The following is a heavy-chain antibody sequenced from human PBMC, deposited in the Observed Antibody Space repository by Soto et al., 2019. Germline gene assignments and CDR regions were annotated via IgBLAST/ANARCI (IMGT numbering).Heavy chain of an antibody. CDR3: YSMDV. V-gene: IGHV1-58*01. J-gene: IGHJ6*02. CDR1: GITFRRTA. Sequence: KASGITFRRTAVQWMRQARGQRLEWIGRIVVGTGSTTYAQIVQERIAITRDMSTNTAYMELSGLRPEDKAIYYYYSMDVWGQGTTVTVSS. CDR2: IVVGTGST.